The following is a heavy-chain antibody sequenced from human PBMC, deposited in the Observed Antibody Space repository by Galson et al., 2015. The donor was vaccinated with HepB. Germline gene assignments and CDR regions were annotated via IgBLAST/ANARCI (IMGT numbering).Heavy chain of an antibody. CDR1: GGSFSGYY. CDR2: INHSGST. CDR3: ASNRGGSLIDY. Sequence: SETLSLTCAVYGGSFSGYYWSWIRQPPGKGLEWIGEINHSGSTNYNPSLKSRVTISVDTSKNQFSLKLSSVTAADTAVYCCASNRGGSLIDYWGQGTLVTVSS. J-gene: IGHJ4*02. D-gene: IGHD1-14*01. V-gene: IGHV4-34*01.